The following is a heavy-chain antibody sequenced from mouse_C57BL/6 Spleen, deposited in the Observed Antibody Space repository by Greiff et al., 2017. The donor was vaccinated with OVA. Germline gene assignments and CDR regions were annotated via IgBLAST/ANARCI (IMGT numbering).Heavy chain of an antibody. CDR3: ASTMVTTGDFDY. Sequence: QVQLQQPGAELVKPGASVKLSCKASGYTFTSYWMHWVKQRPGRGLEWIGRIDPNSGGTPYHEKFKSKATLTVDKPTSTAYMQLSSLTSADSAVYYCASTMVTTGDFDYWGQGTTLTVSS. J-gene: IGHJ2*01. CDR2: IDPNSGGT. D-gene: IGHD2-2*01. CDR1: GYTFTSYW. V-gene: IGHV1-72*01.